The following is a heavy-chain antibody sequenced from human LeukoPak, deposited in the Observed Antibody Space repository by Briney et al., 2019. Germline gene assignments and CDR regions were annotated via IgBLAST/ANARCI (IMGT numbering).Heavy chain of an antibody. V-gene: IGHV3-21*01. CDR1: GFTFSSYS. CDR3: AREACYYDSSGYYPQY. CDR2: ISSSSSYI. J-gene: IGHJ4*02. Sequence: GGSLRLSCAASGFTFSSYSMNWVRQAPGKGLEWVSSISSSSSYIYYADSVKGRFTISRDNAKNSLYLQMNSLRAEDTAVYYCAREACYYDSSGYYPQYRGQGTLVTVSS. D-gene: IGHD3-22*01.